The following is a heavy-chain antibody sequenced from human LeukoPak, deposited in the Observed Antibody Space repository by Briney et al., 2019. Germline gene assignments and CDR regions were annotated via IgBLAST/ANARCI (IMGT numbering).Heavy chain of an antibody. CDR2: ISGSGGST. V-gene: IGHV3-23*01. Sequence: SGGSLRLSCAASGFTFSSYGMSWVRQAPGKGLEWVSAISGSGGSTYYADSVKGRFAISRDNSKNTLYLQMNSLRAEDTALYYCARDGFSMITFGGVIVRDDAFDIWGQGTMVTVSS. CDR3: ARDGFSMITFGGVIVRDDAFDI. D-gene: IGHD3-16*02. CDR1: GFTFSSYG. J-gene: IGHJ3*02.